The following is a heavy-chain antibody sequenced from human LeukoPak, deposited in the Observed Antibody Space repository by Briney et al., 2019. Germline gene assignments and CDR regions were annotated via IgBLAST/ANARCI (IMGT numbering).Heavy chain of an antibody. CDR2: IWYDGGNK. CDR3: ARDLLTAMPFDY. V-gene: IGHV3-33*01. Sequence: PGGSLRLSCAASGFTFSSYGMHWVRQAPGKGLEWVAVIWYDGGNKYYADSVKGRFTISRDNSKNTLYLQMNSLRAEDTAVYYCARDLLTAMPFDYWGQGTLVTVSS. CDR1: GFTFSSYG. D-gene: IGHD2-2*01. J-gene: IGHJ4*02.